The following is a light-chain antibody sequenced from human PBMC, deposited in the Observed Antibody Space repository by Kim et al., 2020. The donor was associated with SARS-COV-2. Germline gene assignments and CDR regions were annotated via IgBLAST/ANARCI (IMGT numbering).Light chain of an antibody. Sequence: EVVLTQSPDTLSLSPGERATLSFRASQSVYSAYFGWYQQKPGQAPRLLIYGASNRATGIPDRFTGGGSGTEFSLTISRLEPEDVAVYYCQQYTDSSFTFGQGTKLEI. CDR3: QQYTDSSFT. CDR1: QSVYSAY. J-gene: IGKJ2*01. CDR2: GAS. V-gene: IGKV3-20*01.